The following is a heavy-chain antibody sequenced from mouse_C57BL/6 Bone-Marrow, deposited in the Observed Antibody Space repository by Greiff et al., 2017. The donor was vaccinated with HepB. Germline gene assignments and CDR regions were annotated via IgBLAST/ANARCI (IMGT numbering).Heavy chain of an antibody. J-gene: IGHJ1*03. CDR3: TNLRRYFDV. Sequence: EVKLMESGAELVRPGASVKLSCTASGFNIKDDYMHWVKQRPEQGLEWIGWIDPENGDTEYASKFQGKATITADTSSNTAYLQLSSLTSEDTAVYYCTNLRRYFDVWGTGTTVTVSS. CDR1: GFNIKDDY. V-gene: IGHV14-4*01. CDR2: IDPENGDT. D-gene: IGHD1-1*01.